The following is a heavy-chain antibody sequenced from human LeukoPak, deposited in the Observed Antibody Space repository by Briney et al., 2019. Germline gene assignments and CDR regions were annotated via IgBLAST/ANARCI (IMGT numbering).Heavy chain of an antibody. Sequence: SETLSLTCAVSGGSISSGGYSWSWIRQPPGKGLEWTGYIYHSGSTYYNPSLKSRVTISVDRSKNQFSLKLSSVTAADTAVYCCARGELRLDYWGQGTLVTVSS. CDR2: IYHSGST. J-gene: IGHJ4*02. CDR1: GGSISSGGYS. V-gene: IGHV4-30-2*01. D-gene: IGHD1-26*01. CDR3: ARGELRLDY.